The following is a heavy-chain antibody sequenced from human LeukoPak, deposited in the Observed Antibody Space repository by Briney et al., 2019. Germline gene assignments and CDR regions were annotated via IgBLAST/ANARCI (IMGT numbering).Heavy chain of an antibody. J-gene: IGHJ2*01. CDR1: GGSISSGSYY. V-gene: IGHV4-61*02. D-gene: IGHD1-14*01. Sequence: SQTLSLTCTVSGGSISSGSYYWSWIRQPAGKGLEWIGRIYTSGSTNYNPSLKSRVTISVDTSKNQFSLKLSSVTAADTAVYYCARGFSVSGDYWYFDLWGRGTLVAVSS. CDR2: IYTSGST. CDR3: ARGFSVSGDYWYFDL.